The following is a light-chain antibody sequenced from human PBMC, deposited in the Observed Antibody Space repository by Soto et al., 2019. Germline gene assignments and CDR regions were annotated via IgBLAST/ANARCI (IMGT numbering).Light chain of an antibody. CDR2: QDT. Sequence: SYELTQSPSVSVSPGQTASITCSGNKLGDKYVCWYQQKPGQSPVLLIYQDTKRPSGIPERFSGSNSGNTATLTISGTQAMDEADYFCQAWDSGTAVFGGGTKVTVL. CDR1: KLGDKY. J-gene: IGLJ3*02. CDR3: QAWDSGTAV. V-gene: IGLV3-1*01.